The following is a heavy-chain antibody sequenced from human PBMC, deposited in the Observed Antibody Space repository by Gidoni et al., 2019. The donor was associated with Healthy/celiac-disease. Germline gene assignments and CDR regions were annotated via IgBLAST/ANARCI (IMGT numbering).Heavy chain of an antibody. Sequence: EVQLVESGGGLVQPGGSLRLSCAACGFTFSSYSMNWVRQAPGKGLEWVSYISSSSSTIYYADSVKGRFTISRDNAKNSLYLQMNSLRAEDTAVYYCARGGLEWLFDAFDIWGQGTMVTVSS. CDR2: ISSSSSTI. V-gene: IGHV3-48*01. CDR3: ARGGLEWLFDAFDI. D-gene: IGHD3-3*01. CDR1: GFTFSSYS. J-gene: IGHJ3*02.